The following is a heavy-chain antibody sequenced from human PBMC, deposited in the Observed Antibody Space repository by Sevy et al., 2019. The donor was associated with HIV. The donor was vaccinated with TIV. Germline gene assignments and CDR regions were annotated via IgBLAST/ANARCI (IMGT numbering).Heavy chain of an antibody. CDR1: GFTFSNYA. CDR2: ISYDGGNR. Sequence: GGSLRLSCAASGFTFSNYAMHWVRQAPGKGLEWVALISYDGGNRYYADSVKGRFTISRDNSKNTLYLQLNSVRAEDTAVYYCAGGGSGSEDYYYGLVVWGQGTTVTVSS. D-gene: IGHD3-10*01. J-gene: IGHJ6*02. CDR3: AGGGSGSEDYYYGLVV. V-gene: IGHV3-30-3*01.